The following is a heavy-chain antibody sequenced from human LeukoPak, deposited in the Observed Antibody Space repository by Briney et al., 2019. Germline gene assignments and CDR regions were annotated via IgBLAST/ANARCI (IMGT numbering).Heavy chain of an antibody. V-gene: IGHV1-2*04. D-gene: IGHD6-19*01. Sequence: GSSVKVSCKASGYTFTGYYMHWVRQAPGQGLEWMGWINPNSGGTNYAQKFQGWVTMTRDTSISTAYMELSRLRSDDTAVYYCARDLYSSGDYYYYGMDVWGQGTTVTVSS. J-gene: IGHJ6*02. CDR2: INPNSGGT. CDR1: GYTFTGYY. CDR3: ARDLYSSGDYYYYGMDV.